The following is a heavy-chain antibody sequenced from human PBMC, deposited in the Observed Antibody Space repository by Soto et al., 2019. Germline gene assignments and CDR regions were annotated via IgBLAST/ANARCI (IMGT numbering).Heavy chain of an antibody. D-gene: IGHD6-6*01. CDR1: GYTFTSYD. CDR3: ARTIAARPQWDYYYYYMDV. Sequence: QVQLVQSGAEVKKPGASVKVSCKASGYTFTSYDINWVRQATGQGLEWMGWMNPNSGNTGYAQKFQGRVTMTRNTSISTAYMELSSLRSEDTAVYYCARTIAARPQWDYYYYYMDVWGKGTTVTVSS. J-gene: IGHJ6*03. V-gene: IGHV1-8*01. CDR2: MNPNSGNT.